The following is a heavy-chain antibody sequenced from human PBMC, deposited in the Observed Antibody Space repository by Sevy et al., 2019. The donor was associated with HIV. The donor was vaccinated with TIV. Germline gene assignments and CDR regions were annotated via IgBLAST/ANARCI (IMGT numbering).Heavy chain of an antibody. J-gene: IGHJ4*02. Sequence: ASVKVSCKASGYTFTSYGISWVRQAPGQGLEWMGWISAYNGNTNYAQKLQGRVTMTTDTSTRTAYMELRSLRSDDTAVYYCASRKTGTPHFDYWGQGTLVTVSS. V-gene: IGHV1-18*01. CDR3: ASRKTGTPHFDY. D-gene: IGHD1-7*01. CDR2: ISAYNGNT. CDR1: GYTFTSYG.